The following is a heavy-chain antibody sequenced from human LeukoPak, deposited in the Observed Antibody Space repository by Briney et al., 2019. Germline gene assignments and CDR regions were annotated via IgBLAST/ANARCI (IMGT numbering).Heavy chain of an antibody. J-gene: IGHJ6*02. CDR1: GFTVSSNY. V-gene: IGHV3-53*01. D-gene: IGHD2-2*02. Sequence: GGSLRLSCAASGFTVSSNYMSWVRQAPGKGLEWVSVIYSGGSTYYADSVKGRFTISRDNAKNSLYLQMNSLRDEDTAVYYCARDKSDLIVVVPAAIASYYYYGMDVWGQGTTVTVSS. CDR2: IYSGGST. CDR3: ARDKSDLIVVVPAAIASYYYYGMDV.